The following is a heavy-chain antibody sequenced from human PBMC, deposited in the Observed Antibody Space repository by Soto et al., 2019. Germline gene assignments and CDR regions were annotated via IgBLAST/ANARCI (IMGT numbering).Heavy chain of an antibody. Sequence: LRLSCAASGFTFSSYGMHWVRQAPGKGLEWVAVIWYDGSNKYYADSVKGRFTISRDNSKNTLYLQMNSLRAEDTAVYYCASGYSYGEFDYWGQGTMVTVYS. CDR1: GFTFSSYG. CDR3: ASGYSYGEFDY. CDR2: IWYDGSNK. D-gene: IGHD5-18*01. V-gene: IGHV3-33*01. J-gene: IGHJ4*02.